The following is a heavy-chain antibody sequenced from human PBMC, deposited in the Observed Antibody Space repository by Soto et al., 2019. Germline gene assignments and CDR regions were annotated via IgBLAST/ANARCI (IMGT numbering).Heavy chain of an antibody. V-gene: IGHV3-33*01. CDR1: GFTFSSYG. CDR3: AREKDSSSSRGGDAFDI. D-gene: IGHD6-6*01. J-gene: IGHJ3*02. CDR2: IWYDGSNK. Sequence: QVQLVESGGGVVQPGRSLRLSCAASGFTFSSYGMHWVRQAPGKGLEWVAVIWYDGSNKYYADSVKGRFTISRDNSKNHLYLQMNRLRAEDTAVYYCAREKDSSSSRGGDAFDIWGQGTMVTVSS.